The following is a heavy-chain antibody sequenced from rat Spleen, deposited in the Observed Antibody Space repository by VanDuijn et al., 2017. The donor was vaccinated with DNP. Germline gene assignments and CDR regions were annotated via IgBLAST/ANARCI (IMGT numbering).Heavy chain of an antibody. J-gene: IGHJ2*01. D-gene: IGHD4-3*01. CDR1: GFTFSDYY. CDR3: ARWNSGHFDY. V-gene: IGHV5-22*01. CDR2: ITYDGGST. Sequence: EVQLVDSGGDLVQPGRSLKLSCAASGFTFSDYYMAWVRQAPTKGLEWVAYITYDGGSTYYRDSVKGRFTISRDNAKSTLYLQMSSLRSEDMATYYCARWNSGHFDYWGQGVMVTVSS.